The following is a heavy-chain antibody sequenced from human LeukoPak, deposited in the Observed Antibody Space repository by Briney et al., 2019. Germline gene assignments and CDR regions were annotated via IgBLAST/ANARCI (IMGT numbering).Heavy chain of an antibody. V-gene: IGHV3-66*01. D-gene: IGHD5-24*01. CDR2: IYSGGNT. J-gene: IGHJ4*02. CDR1: GLTFSTYG. Sequence: GGSLRLSCAASGLTFSTYGMSWVRQAPGKGLEWVSVIYSGGNTYYADSVRGRFTISRDNSKNTLSLQMNSLRAEDTAVYYCAACRDGYNWLDYWGQGTLVTVSS. CDR3: AACRDGYNWLDY.